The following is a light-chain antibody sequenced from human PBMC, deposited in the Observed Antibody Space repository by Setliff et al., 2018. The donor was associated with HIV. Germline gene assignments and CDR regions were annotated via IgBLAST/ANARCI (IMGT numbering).Light chain of an antibody. V-gene: IGLV2-23*02. CDR2: EVN. Sequence: QSALTQPASVSGSPGQSITISCTGTNRDVGGGQGYVSWYQHFPGKAPKLIIYEVNKRPSGVSDRISGSKSGNTASLTISGLQAEDEADYHCCSYAPTSPCVFGCGTKVTVL. J-gene: IGLJ1*01. CDR3: CSYAPTSPCV. CDR1: NRDVGGGQGY.